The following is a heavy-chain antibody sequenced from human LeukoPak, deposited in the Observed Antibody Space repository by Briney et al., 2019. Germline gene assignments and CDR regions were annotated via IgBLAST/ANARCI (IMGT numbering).Heavy chain of an antibody. V-gene: IGHV3-33*01. CDR1: GFTFSSYG. CDR2: IWYDGSNK. CDR3: ARETPRRGETRDGYR. J-gene: IGHJ4*02. D-gene: IGHD5-24*01. Sequence: HPGGSLRLSCAASGFTFSSYGMHWVRQAPGKGLEWVAVIWYDGSNKYYADSVKGRFTISRDNSKNTLYLQMNSLRVEDTAVYYCARETPRRGETRDGYRWGQGTLVTVSS.